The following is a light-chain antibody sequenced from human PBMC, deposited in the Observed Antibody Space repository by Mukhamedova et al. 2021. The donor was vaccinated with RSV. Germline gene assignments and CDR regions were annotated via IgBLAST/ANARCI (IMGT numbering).Light chain of an antibody. CDR3: QQTQTTTRT. CDR2: SAA. J-gene: IGKJ1*01. Sequence: WYQRRVHGKAPKLLIHSAASLQSGVPVRFSGIGSGTDFTLTISSLQPEDFAVYFCQQTQTTTRTFGQGTKVDIK. V-gene: IGKV1-39*01.